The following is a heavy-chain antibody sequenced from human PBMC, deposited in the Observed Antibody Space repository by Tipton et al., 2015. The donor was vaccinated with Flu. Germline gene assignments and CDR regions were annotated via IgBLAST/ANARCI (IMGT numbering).Heavy chain of an antibody. CDR2: ISWNSGSI. Sequence: SLRLSCAASGFTFDDYAMHWVRQAPGKGLEWVSGISWNSGSIGYADSVKGRFTISRDNAKNSLYLQMNSLRAEDTALYYCAKDISPRIAVAVGAFDIWGQGTMVTVSS. CDR3: AKDISPRIAVAVGAFDI. V-gene: IGHV3-9*01. J-gene: IGHJ3*02. CDR1: GFTFDDYA. D-gene: IGHD6-19*01.